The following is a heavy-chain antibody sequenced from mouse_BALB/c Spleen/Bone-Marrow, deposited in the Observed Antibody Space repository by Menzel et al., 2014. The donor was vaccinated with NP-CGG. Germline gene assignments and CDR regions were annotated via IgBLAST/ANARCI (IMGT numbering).Heavy chain of an antibody. CDR1: GFTFSSYG. J-gene: IGHJ4*01. CDR2: ISSGDSYT. Sequence: EVHLVGSGGGLVKPGGSLKLSCAASGFTFSSYGMSWVRQTPDKRLEWVATISSGDSYTYYPDSVKGRFTISRDNAKNTLYLLMSSLKSEDTAMYYCARHRADYYAMDYWGQGTSVTVSS. D-gene: IGHD3-3*01. CDR3: ARHRADYYAMDY. V-gene: IGHV5-6*01.